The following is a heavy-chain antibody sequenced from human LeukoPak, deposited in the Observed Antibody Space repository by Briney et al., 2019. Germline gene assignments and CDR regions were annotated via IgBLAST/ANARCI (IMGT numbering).Heavy chain of an antibody. CDR1: GFTFSSYW. Sequence: GGSLRLSCAASGFTFSSYWMTWVRQAPGKGLEWVADIKEDGSEIHYVDSVKGRFTIARDNAKNSLFLQRNSLRAEDTAVYYCAGGSGWIFDSWGQGTLVTVSS. J-gene: IGHJ4*02. CDR3: AGGSGWIFDS. D-gene: IGHD6-19*01. CDR2: IKEDGSEI. V-gene: IGHV3-7*04.